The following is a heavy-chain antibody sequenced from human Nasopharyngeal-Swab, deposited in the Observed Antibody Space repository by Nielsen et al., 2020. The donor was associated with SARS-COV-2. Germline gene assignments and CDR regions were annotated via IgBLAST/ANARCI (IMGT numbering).Heavy chain of an antibody. J-gene: IGHJ5*02. Sequence: GGSLRLSCVASGFTFSSYWMHWVRQVPGQGLVWVSRIDEHGSTINHADSVEGRFTISRDNAKNTLFLQMNSLRAEDTAVYYCGRDLGGRFSTWGQGTLVTVS. D-gene: IGHD3-16*01. CDR3: GRDLGGRFST. CDR2: IDEHGSTI. V-gene: IGHV3-74*01. CDR1: GFTFSSYW.